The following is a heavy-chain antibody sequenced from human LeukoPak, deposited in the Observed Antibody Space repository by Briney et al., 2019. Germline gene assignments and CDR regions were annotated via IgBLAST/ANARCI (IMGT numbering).Heavy chain of an antibody. Sequence: GGSLRLSCAASGFTFSDSAIHWVRQAPGKGLEWISLIAHNGRDKKYVDSVRGRFTISRDNSKNTVYLQMNSLRPEDSAIYYCGRDRDSDFDWGGYYYYYVDVWGKGAMVTVSS. CDR2: IAHNGRDK. V-gene: IGHV3-30*03. CDR1: GFTFSDSA. D-gene: IGHD3-16*01. J-gene: IGHJ6*03. CDR3: GRDRDSDFDWGGYYYYYVDV.